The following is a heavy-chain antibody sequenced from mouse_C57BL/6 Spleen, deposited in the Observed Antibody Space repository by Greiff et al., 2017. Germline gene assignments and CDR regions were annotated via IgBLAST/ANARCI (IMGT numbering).Heavy chain of an antibody. V-gene: IGHV1-80*01. CDR2: IYPGDGDT. Sequence: VKLMESGAELVKPGASVKISCKASGYAFSSYWMNWVKQRPGKGLEWIGQIYPGDGDTNYNGKFKGKATLTADKSSSTAYMQLSSLTSEDSAVYFCARSPILLLRYYAMDYWGQGTSVTVSS. J-gene: IGHJ4*01. CDR3: ARSPILLLRYYAMDY. CDR1: GYAFSSYW. D-gene: IGHD1-1*01.